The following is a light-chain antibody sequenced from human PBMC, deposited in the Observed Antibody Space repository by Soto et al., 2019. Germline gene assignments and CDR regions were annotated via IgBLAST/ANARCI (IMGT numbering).Light chain of an antibody. CDR2: EVS. CDR3: SSYAGNNNVV. CDR1: SSDVGDYKF. Sequence: QSVLTQPPSASGSPGHSVTISCTGTSSDVGDYKFVSWYQQHPGKAPKLMIYEVSRRPSGVPDRFSGSKSGNTASLTVSGLQAEDEADYYCSSYAGNNNVVFGGGTQLTVL. V-gene: IGLV2-8*01. J-gene: IGLJ2*01.